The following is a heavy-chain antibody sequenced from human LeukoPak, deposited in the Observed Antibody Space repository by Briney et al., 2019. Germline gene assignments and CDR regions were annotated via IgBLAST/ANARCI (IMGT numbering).Heavy chain of an antibody. Sequence: ASVNVSCKASGYTFTGYYMHWVRQAPGQGLEWMGWINPNSCGTKYAQKFQGRVTMTRDTSISTAYMELSRLRSDDTAVYYCARGRSIAVAGRNIAPLDNDYWGQGTLVTVSS. J-gene: IGHJ4*02. CDR2: INPNSCGT. CDR1: GYTFTGYY. D-gene: IGHD6-19*01. CDR3: ARGRSIAVAGRNIAPLDNDY. V-gene: IGHV1-2*02.